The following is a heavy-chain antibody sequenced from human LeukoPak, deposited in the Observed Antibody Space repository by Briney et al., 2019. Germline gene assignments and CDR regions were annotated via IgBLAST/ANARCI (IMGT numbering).Heavy chain of an antibody. V-gene: IGHV4-59*01. Sequence: SETLSLTCTVSGGSISSYYWSWIRQPPGKGLEWIGFIYYSGSTNYNPSLKSRVSISVDRSRNQFSLKLRSVSAADTAVYYCARDAYSYGPWGQGILVTVSS. J-gene: IGHJ5*02. CDR3: ARDAYSYGP. CDR1: GGSISSYY. D-gene: IGHD5-18*01. CDR2: IYYSGST.